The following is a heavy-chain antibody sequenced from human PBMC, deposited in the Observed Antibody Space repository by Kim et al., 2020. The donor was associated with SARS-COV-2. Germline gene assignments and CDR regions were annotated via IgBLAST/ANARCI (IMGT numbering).Heavy chain of an antibody. CDR3: AREKEAARSRNYGMDV. V-gene: IGHV1-3*01. J-gene: IGHJ6*02. Sequence: KFQGRVTITRDTSASTAYMELSSLRSEDTAVYYCAREKEAARSRNYGMDVWGQGTTVTVSS. D-gene: IGHD6-6*01.